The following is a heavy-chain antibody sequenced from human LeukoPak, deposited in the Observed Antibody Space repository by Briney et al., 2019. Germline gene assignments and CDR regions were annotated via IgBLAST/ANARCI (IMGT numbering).Heavy chain of an antibody. Sequence: ASVKVSCKASGYTFTTYAMHWVRQAPGQGLEWMGWISAYNGNTNYAQKLQGRVTMTTDTSTSTAYMELRSLRSDDTAVYYCARAPTYYYGSGSYRHWFDPWGQGTLVTVSS. CDR2: ISAYNGNT. D-gene: IGHD3-10*01. CDR1: GYTFTTYA. J-gene: IGHJ5*02. CDR3: ARAPTYYYGSGSYRHWFDP. V-gene: IGHV1-18*01.